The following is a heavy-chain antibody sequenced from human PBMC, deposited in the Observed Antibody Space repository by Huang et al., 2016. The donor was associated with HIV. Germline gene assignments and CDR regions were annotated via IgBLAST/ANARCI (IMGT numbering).Heavy chain of an antibody. CDR3: AKGSMANAFDI. Sequence: QVQLVESGGGVVQPGGSLRLSCAASGFTFSSYGMHWVRQAPGKGLEWVAFIRYDGRNKYNADSGRGRFTIARDNSKNTLYLQMNSLRAEDTAVYYCAKGSMANAFDIWGQGTMVTVSS. J-gene: IGHJ3*02. V-gene: IGHV3-30*02. CDR1: GFTFSSYG. CDR2: IRYDGRNK. D-gene: IGHD3-10*01.